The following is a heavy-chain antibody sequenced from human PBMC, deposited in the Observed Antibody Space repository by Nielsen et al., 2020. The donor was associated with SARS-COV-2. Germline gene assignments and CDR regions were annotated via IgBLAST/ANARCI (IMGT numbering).Heavy chain of an antibody. Sequence: SETLSLTCTVSGGSISSSSYYWGWIRQPPGKGLEWIGSIYYSGSTYYNPSLKSRVTISVDTSKNQFSLKLSSVTAADTAVYYCARHRGWSTGPLSVWFDPWGQGTLVTVSS. J-gene: IGHJ5*02. CDR2: IYYSGST. CDR3: ARHRGWSTGPLSVWFDP. D-gene: IGHD2-8*02. CDR1: GGSISSSSYY. V-gene: IGHV4-39*01.